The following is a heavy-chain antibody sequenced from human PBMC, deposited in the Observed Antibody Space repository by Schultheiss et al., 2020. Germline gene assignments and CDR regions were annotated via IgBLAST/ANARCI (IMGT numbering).Heavy chain of an antibody. D-gene: IGHD2-2*01. CDR2: IIPIFGTA. J-gene: IGHJ5*02. CDR1: GYSFTLYW. V-gene: IGHV1-69*01. CDR3: ARGLTVVPAAIGFFTWFDP. Sequence: KISCKGSGYSFTLYWIGWVRQMPGKGLEWMGGIIPIFGTANYAQKFQGRVTITADESTSTAYMELSSLRSEDTAVYYCARGLTVVPAAIGFFTWFDPWGQGTLVTVSS.